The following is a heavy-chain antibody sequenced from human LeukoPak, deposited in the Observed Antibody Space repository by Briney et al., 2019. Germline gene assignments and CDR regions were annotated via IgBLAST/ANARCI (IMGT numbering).Heavy chain of an antibody. CDR2: INHSGST. Sequence: PSETLSLTCTVSGYSISSGYYWSWIRQPPGKGLEWIGEINHSGSTNYNPSLKSRVTISVDTSKNQFSLKLSSVTAADTAVYYCATGSVVATTNWGQGTLVTVSS. J-gene: IGHJ4*02. D-gene: IGHD5-12*01. CDR3: ATGSVVATTN. V-gene: IGHV4-38-2*02. CDR1: GYSISSGYY.